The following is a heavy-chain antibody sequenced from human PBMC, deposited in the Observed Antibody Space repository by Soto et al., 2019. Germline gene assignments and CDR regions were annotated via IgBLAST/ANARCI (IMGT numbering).Heavy chain of an antibody. D-gene: IGHD3-3*01. J-gene: IGHJ4*02. V-gene: IGHV3-23*01. CDR1: GFTFSSYA. CDR3: ATVQVFRILEWFPDY. Sequence: GGSLRLSCAASGFTFSSYAMSWVRQAPGKGLEWVSSISVNGDETYYADSVKGRFTISRDTLKNTLYLQMNSLRAEDTALYYCATVQVFRILEWFPDYWGQGTLVTVSS. CDR2: ISVNGDET.